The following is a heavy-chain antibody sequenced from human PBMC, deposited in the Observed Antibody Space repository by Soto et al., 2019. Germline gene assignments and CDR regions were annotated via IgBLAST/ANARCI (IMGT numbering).Heavy chain of an antibody. CDR3: AREVGATYRGGTTGGLDY. V-gene: IGHV3-30-3*01. D-gene: IGHD1-26*01. J-gene: IGHJ4*02. CDR2: ISYDGSNK. CDR1: GFTFSSYA. Sequence: QVQLVESGGGVVQPGRSLRLSCAASGFTFSSYAMHWVRQAPGKGLEWVAVISYDGSNKYYADSVKGRFTISRDNSKNTLYLQMNSLRAEDTAVYYCAREVGATYRGGTTGGLDYWGQGTLVTVSS.